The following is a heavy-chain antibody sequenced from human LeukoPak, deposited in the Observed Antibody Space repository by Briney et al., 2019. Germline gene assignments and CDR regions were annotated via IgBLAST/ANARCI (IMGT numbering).Heavy chain of an antibody. CDR3: AREDYDILTGYRYYYDY. CDR2: IYYSGST. V-gene: IGHV4-39*01. J-gene: IGHJ4*02. CDR1: GGSISSSSYY. D-gene: IGHD3-9*01. Sequence: SETLSLTCTVSGGSISSSSYYWGWVRQPPGKGLEWIGGIYYSGSTYYNPSLKSRVKISVDTSKNQFSLKVSSVTAADTAVYYCAREDYDILTGYRYYYDYWGRGTLVTVSS.